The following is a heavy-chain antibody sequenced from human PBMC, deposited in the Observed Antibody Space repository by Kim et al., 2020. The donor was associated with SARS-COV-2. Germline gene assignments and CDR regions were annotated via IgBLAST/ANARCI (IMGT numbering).Heavy chain of an antibody. CDR3: ARGSYYYYYMDV. Sequence: YYADFGKGRSTLPRDKAKNSLYLQMNSLAVEDTAMYYCARGSYYYYYMDVWGKATTVTVSS. J-gene: IGHJ6*03. V-gene: IGHV3-11*01.